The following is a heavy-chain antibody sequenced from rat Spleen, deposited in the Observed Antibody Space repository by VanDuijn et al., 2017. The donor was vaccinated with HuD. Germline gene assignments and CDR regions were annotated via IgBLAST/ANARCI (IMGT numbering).Heavy chain of an antibody. D-gene: IGHD1-12*03. J-gene: IGHJ2*01. Sequence: QVQLKESGPGLVQPSQTLSLTCTVSGFSLSRHGVIWVRQPPGKGLEWMGVIWGNGNTNYTSGLKSRLSISRDTSKSQVFLKMNNLQTEDTAMYFCASQYYYEGYYRDYWGQGVMVTVSS. CDR3: ASQYYYEGYYRDY. V-gene: IGHV2S61*01. CDR2: IWGNGNT. CDR1: GFSLSRHG.